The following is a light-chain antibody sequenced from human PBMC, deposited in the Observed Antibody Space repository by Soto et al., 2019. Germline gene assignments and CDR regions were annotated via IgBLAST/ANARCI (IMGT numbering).Light chain of an antibody. CDR2: DVS. J-gene: IGLJ3*02. V-gene: IGLV2-11*01. CDR3: CSYAGSYSGV. CDR1: TGYVGGYNY. Sequence: QSVLTQPRSVSGSPGQSVTISCTGTTGYVGGYNYVSWYQHHPGNAPKLIIYDVSERPSGVPDRFSGFKSGNTASLTISGLQAEDEAEYYCCSYAGSYSGVFGGGTKLTVL.